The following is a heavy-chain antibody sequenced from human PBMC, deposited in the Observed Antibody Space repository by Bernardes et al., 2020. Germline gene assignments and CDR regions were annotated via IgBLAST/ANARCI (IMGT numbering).Heavy chain of an antibody. CDR1: GFTVSSNY. Sequence: GGSLRLSCAASGFTVSSNYMSWVRQAPGKGLEWVSVIYAGDRTYYADSVKGRFTISRDNSKNTLYLQMNSLRAEETAVYYCARQSAFRIYWGQGTLVTVSS. V-gene: IGHV3-53*01. CDR2: IYAGDRT. D-gene: IGHD2-15*01. J-gene: IGHJ4*02. CDR3: ARQSAFRIY.